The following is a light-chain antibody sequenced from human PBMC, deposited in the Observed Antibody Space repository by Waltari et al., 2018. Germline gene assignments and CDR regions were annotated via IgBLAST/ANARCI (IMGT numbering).Light chain of an antibody. CDR3: ASYRSSSTLEL. Sequence: YLQSPSRAPNLRIYDVSSRASGVSNRVSGSKSGNTASLTISGLQAEDEAEYDCASYRSSSTLELFGGGTSLTVL. V-gene: IGLV2-14*03. J-gene: IGLJ2*01. CDR2: DVS.